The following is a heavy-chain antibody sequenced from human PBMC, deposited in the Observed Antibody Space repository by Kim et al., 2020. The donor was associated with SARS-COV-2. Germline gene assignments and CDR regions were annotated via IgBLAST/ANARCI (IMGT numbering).Heavy chain of an antibody. CDR2: MNLNSGNT. D-gene: IGHD6-13*01. J-gene: IGHJ4*02. CDR3: ARSAAGTDFDY. V-gene: IGHV1-8*01. Sequence: ASVKVSCKASGYTFTSYDINWVRQASGQGREWVGWMNLNSGNTGHAQRFQDRVTLTSDLSTSTAYMELSSLTSEDTAVYYCARSAAGTDFDYWGQGTLGT. CDR1: GYTFTSYD.